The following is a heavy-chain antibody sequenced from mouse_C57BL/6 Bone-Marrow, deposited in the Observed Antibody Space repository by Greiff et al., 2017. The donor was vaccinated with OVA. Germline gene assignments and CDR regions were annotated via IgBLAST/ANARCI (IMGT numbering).Heavy chain of an antibody. J-gene: IGHJ3*01. V-gene: IGHV1-81*01. CDR1: GYTFTSYG. CDR3: ARNGYYGNYEFAY. CDR2: IYPRSGNT. Sequence: VKLQESGAELARPGASVKLSCKASGYTFTSYGISWVKQRTGQGLEWIGEIYPRSGNTYYNEKFKGKATLTADKSSSTAYMELRSLTSEDSAVYFCARNGYYGNYEFAYWGQGTLVTVPA. D-gene: IGHD2-1*01.